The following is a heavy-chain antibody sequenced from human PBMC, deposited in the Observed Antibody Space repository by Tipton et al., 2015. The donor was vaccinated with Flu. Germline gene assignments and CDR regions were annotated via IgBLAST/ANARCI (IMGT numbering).Heavy chain of an antibody. V-gene: IGHV1-2*02. CDR3: ARAPPAEMTQFYAFDI. J-gene: IGHJ3*02. CDR1: GYTFTGYY. Sequence: QLVQSGAEVKKPGASVKVSCKASGYTFTGYYMHWVRQAPGQGLEWMGWINPNSGGTNYAQKFQGRVTMTRDTSISTAYMELSRLRSDDTAVYYCARAPPAEMTQFYAFDIWGQGTMVTVSS. CDR2: INPNSGGT. D-gene: IGHD5-24*01.